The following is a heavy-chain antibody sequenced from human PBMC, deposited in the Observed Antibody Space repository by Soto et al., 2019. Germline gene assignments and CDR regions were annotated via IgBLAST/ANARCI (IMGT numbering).Heavy chain of an antibody. CDR2: IKEDGSAE. CDR3: ARVPYCSGDSCYPAEFGAFDI. CDR1: GITFGSYW. J-gene: IGHJ3*02. D-gene: IGHD2-15*01. Sequence: PGGSLRLSCAASGITFGSYWMSWVRQAPGKGLEWVANIKEDGSAEYYVDSVKGRFTISRDNAKNSMYLQMNSLGAEDTAVYYCARVPYCSGDSCYPAEFGAFDIWGQATMVTVSS. V-gene: IGHV3-7*01.